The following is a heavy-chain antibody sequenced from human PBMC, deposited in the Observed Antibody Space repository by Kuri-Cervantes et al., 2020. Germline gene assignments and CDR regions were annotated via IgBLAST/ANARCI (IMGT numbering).Heavy chain of an antibody. CDR2: INPSGGRA. D-gene: IGHD3-22*01. J-gene: IGHJ6*02. Sequence: ASVKVSCKASGYTFSNYYMHWVRRAPGQGLEWMGIINPSGGRASYTQNFQGRVTMTRDTSTSTVYMELSSLRSEDTAVYYCARGRGDSSGYWRGWYYNYGMDVWGQGTTVTVSS. V-gene: IGHV1-46*01. CDR1: GYTFSNYY. CDR3: ARGRGDSSGYWRGWYYNYGMDV.